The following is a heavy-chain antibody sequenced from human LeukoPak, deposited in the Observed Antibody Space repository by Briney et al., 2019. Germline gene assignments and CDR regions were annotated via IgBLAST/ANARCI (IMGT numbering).Heavy chain of an antibody. CDR2: ISSSSSYI. D-gene: IGHD3-22*01. Sequence: GGSLRLSCAASGFTFSSYSMNWVRQAPGKGLEWVSPISSSSSYIYYADSVKGRLTISRDNAKNSLYLQMNSLRAEDTAVYYCARDYYDSSGSNSFDYWGQGTLVSVSS. CDR1: GFTFSSYS. V-gene: IGHV3-21*01. CDR3: ARDYYDSSGSNSFDY. J-gene: IGHJ4*02.